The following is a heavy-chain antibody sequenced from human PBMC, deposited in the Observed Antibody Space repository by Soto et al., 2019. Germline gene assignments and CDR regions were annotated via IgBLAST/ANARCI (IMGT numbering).Heavy chain of an antibody. CDR2: IKQDGSEK. CDR1: GFTFSSYW. D-gene: IGHD3-3*01. J-gene: IGHJ4*02. Sequence: LRLSCAASGFTFSSYWMSWVRQAPGKGLEWVANIKQDGSEKSYVDSVKGRFTISRDNAKNSLYLQMNSLRAEDTAVYYCARIELRLLEWLLQEFDYWGQGTLVTVSS. V-gene: IGHV3-7*01. CDR3: ARIELRLLEWLLQEFDY.